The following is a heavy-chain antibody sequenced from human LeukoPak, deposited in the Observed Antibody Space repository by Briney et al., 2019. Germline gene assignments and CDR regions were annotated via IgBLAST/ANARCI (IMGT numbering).Heavy chain of an antibody. Sequence: PGGSLRLSCAASGFTFSSYAMSWVRQAPGKGLEWVSAISGSGGSTYYADSVKGRFTISRDNSRNTLYLQMNSLRAEDTAVYYCARILPGAYYFDYWGQGTLVTVSS. V-gene: IGHV3-23*01. CDR3: ARILPGAYYFDY. D-gene: IGHD1-14*01. CDR1: GFTFSSYA. CDR2: ISGSGGST. J-gene: IGHJ4*02.